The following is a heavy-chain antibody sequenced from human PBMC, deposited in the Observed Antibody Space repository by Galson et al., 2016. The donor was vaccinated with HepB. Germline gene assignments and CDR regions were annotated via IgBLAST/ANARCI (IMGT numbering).Heavy chain of an antibody. Sequence: TLRLSCAASGFIFSSSAMTWVRQAPGKGLEWVSYISSSSSTIYYAASVKGRFTISRDNAKNSLYLQMNSLRDEDTAVYYCARGERGSYNSGYFDYWGQGTLVAVSS. V-gene: IGHV3-48*02. CDR3: ARGERGSYNSGYFDY. D-gene: IGHD1-26*01. CDR1: GFIFSSSA. CDR2: ISSSSSTI. J-gene: IGHJ4*02.